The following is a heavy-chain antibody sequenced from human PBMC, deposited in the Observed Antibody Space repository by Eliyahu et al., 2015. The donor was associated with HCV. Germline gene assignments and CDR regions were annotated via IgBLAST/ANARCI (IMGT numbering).Heavy chain of an antibody. CDR3: ARDQEQTVEWLGDLVLNL. D-gene: IGHD3-10*01. Sequence: QLVESGGGVLQRGGSLRLSCAASGFXISNXDMIWVRQAPGRGLEWVATIRGSGDRTNYADSVKGRFTISRERSNNNLLLQMNSLRADDTGMYYCARDQEQTVEWLGDLVLNLWGQGTLVTVSS. CDR2: IRGSGDRT. J-gene: IGHJ4*02. V-gene: IGHV3-23*04. CDR1: GFXISNXD.